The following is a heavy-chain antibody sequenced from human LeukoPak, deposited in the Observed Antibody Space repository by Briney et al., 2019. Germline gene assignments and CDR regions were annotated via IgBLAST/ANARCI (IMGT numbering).Heavy chain of an antibody. CDR1: GYTFTSYG. V-gene: IGHV1-18*01. J-gene: IGHJ4*02. CDR2: ISAYNGNT. D-gene: IGHD1-26*01. CDR3: ARADSQWVTFDY. Sequence: ASVKVSCKASGYTFTSYGINWVRQAPGQGLEWMGWISAYNGNTNYAQKLQGRVTMTTDTSTSTAYMELRSLRSDDTAVYYCARADSQWVTFDYWGQGTLVTVSS.